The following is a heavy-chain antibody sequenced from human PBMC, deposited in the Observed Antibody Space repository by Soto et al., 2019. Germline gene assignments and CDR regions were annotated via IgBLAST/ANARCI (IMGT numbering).Heavy chain of an antibody. CDR2: MNPNSDNT. D-gene: IGHD5-12*01. V-gene: IGHV1-8*01. CDR1: GYTFTSYD. CDR3: ARGKSGYDYFYYSHYMDV. Sequence: GASVKVSCKASGYTFTSYDINWVRQATGQGLEWMGWMNPNSDNTGYAQKFQGRVTMTRNTSISTAYMELSSLRSEDTAVYYCARGKSGYDYFYYSHYMDVWGKGTTVTVSS. J-gene: IGHJ6*03.